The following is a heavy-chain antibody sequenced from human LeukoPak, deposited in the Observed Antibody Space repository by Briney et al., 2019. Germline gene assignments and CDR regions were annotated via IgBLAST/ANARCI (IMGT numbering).Heavy chain of an antibody. CDR2: IYYRGTT. CDR3: ARAPKAAPLGYFDY. Sequence: SETLSLTCTVFGVSISSSSYSWAWIRQPPGKGLEWIGSIYYRGTTYYYPSLKSRVTISVDTSKNQFSLKLSSVTAADTAVYYCARAPKAAPLGYFDYWGQGTLVTVSS. V-gene: IGHV4-39*07. D-gene: IGHD2-15*01. CDR1: GVSISSSSYS. J-gene: IGHJ4*02.